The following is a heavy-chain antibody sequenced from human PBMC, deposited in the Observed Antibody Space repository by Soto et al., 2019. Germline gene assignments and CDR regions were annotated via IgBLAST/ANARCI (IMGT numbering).Heavy chain of an antibody. CDR3: ARDIVLDCGGDCSSLYCFDY. CDR1: GFTFSSYS. V-gene: IGHV3-21*01. J-gene: IGHJ4*02. D-gene: IGHD2-21*02. CDR2: ISSSSSYI. Sequence: PGGSLRLSCAASGFTFSSYSMNWVRQAPGKGLEWVSSISSSSSYIYYADSVKGRFTISRDNAKNSLYLQMNSLRAEDTAVYYCARDIVLDCGGDCSSLYCFDYWGQGTLVTVSS.